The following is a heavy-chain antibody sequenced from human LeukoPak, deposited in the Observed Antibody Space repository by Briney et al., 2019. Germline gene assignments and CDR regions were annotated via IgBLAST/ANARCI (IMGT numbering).Heavy chain of an antibody. V-gene: IGHV1-69*05. D-gene: IGHD5-18*01. Sequence: SVKVSCKASGGTFSSYAISWVRQAPGQGLEWMGGIIPIFGTANYAQEFQGRVTITTDESTSTAYMELSSLRSEDTAVYYCARVATDSAMVQSVSYYYYMDVWGKGTTVTVSS. CDR1: GGTFSSYA. J-gene: IGHJ6*03. CDR2: IIPIFGTA. CDR3: ARVATDSAMVQSVSYYYYMDV.